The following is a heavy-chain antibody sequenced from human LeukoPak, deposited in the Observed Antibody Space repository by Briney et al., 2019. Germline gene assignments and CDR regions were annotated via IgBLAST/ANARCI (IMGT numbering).Heavy chain of an antibody. D-gene: IGHD4-17*01. Sequence: GGSLRLSCAASGFTFNNYAMNWVRQAPGKGLEWVSSISGGGETSYYADSAKGRFTISRDNSQNTLYLQMNSLRAEDTAVYYCARDYADYVGYFFFDFWGQGTLVTVSS. CDR3: ARDYADYVGYFFFDF. V-gene: IGHV3-23*01. CDR1: GFTFNNYA. CDR2: ISGGGETS. J-gene: IGHJ5*01.